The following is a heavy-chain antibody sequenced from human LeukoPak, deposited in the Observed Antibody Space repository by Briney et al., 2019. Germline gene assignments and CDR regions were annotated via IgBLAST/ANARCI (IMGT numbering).Heavy chain of an antibody. D-gene: IGHD6-13*01. Sequence: GGSLRLSCSASGFTFSNYAMHWVRQAPGKGLEYASAISSDGGTTYYADSVKARFTISRDNSKNTLYLQMTSLRPEDTAVYYCVRDLTQLALFDYWGQGTLVTVSS. CDR2: ISSDGGTT. V-gene: IGHV3-64D*06. CDR1: GFTFSNYA. CDR3: VRDLTQLALFDY. J-gene: IGHJ4*02.